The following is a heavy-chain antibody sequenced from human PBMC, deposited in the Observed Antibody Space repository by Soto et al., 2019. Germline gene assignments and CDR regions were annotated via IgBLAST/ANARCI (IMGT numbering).Heavy chain of an antibody. CDR2: INGGNGHT. CDR3: ARGKGMEENYYYYGMDV. CDR1: GYTFSTYA. V-gene: IGHV1-3*01. D-gene: IGHD1-1*01. Sequence: QVQVVQSGAEVKKPGASVKVSCKASGYTFSTYALHWVRQAPGQGLEWMGWINGGNGHTRYSQKFKDRVTISRDTTARTAYMELSGLRSEDTAVYYCARGKGMEENYYYYGMDVWGQWTTVTVS. J-gene: IGHJ6*02.